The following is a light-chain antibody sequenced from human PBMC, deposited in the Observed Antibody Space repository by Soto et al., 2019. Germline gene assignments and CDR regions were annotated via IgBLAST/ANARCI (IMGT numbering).Light chain of an antibody. CDR1: QAISSA. J-gene: IGKJ4*01. V-gene: IGKV1-13*02. CDR3: MQCNSYPLT. Sequence: AIQLTQSPSSLSASVGDRVTITCRASQAISSAVGWYQQKPGKPPKVLIFDASTLEPGVPSRFSGSGSGTDFTLTVSTLQPEDFATYYCMQCNSYPLTFGGGTKVDI. CDR2: DAS.